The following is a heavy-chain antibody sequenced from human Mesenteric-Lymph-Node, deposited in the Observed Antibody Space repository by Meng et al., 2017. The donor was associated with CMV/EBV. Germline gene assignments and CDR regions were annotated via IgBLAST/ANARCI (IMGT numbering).Heavy chain of an antibody. Sequence: ASRYTFTGYYMHWVRQAPRHGLEWMGQINPNSGGTNYAQKFQGRVTMTRDTSISTAYMELSRLRSDDTAVYYCARVEILWFGGTFDYWGQGTLVTVSS. V-gene: IGHV1-2*06. CDR2: INPNSGGT. D-gene: IGHD3-10*01. CDR1: RYTFTGYY. CDR3: ARVEILWFGGTFDY. J-gene: IGHJ4*02.